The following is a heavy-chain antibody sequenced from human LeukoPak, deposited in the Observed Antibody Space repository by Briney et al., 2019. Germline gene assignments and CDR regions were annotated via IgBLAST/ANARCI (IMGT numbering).Heavy chain of an antibody. D-gene: IGHD5-18*01. J-gene: IGHJ4*02. CDR2: ISSSSSYI. Sequence: NPGGSLRLSCAASGFTFSSYSMNWVRQAPGKGLEWVSSISSSSSYIYYADSVKGRFTISRDNAKTSLYLEMSSLRPEDTAFYYCVKDRARGYSYGYMYYFDLWGQGTLVTVSS. V-gene: IGHV3-21*04. CDR3: VKDRARGYSYGYMYYFDL. CDR1: GFTFSSYS.